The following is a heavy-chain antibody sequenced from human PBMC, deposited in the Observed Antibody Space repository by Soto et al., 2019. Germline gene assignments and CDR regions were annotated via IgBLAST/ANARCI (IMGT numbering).Heavy chain of an antibody. Sequence: QVQLQQWGAGLLKPSETLSLTCSVYGGSFSGYYWSWIRQPPGKGLEWIGEINHSGSTNYNPSLKSRVTISVATSNNQFSLKMSSMTAGDTAVYYCARLSYYGSGMDYWGQGTLVTVAS. V-gene: IGHV4-34*01. CDR2: INHSGST. D-gene: IGHD3-10*01. J-gene: IGHJ4*02. CDR1: GGSFSGYY. CDR3: ARLSYYGSGMDY.